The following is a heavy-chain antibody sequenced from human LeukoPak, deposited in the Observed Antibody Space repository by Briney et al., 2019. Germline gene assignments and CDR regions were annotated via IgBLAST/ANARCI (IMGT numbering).Heavy chain of an antibody. D-gene: IGHD5-18*01. CDR2: IYSGGST. V-gene: IGHV3-53*01. J-gene: IGHJ4*02. CDR3: ARIGGYSYGSIDY. CDR1: GFTVSSNY. Sequence: GGSLRLSCAASGFTVSSNYMSWVRRAPGKGLEWVSVIYSGGSTYYADSVKGRFTISRDNSKNTLYLQMNSLRAEDTAVYYCARIGGYSYGSIDYWGQGTLVTVSS.